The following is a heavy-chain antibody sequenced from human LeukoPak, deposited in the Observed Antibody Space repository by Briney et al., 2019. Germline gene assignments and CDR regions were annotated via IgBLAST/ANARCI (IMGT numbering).Heavy chain of an antibody. CDR1: GGSISNYY. CDR3: ARMGAGRFDF. J-gene: IGHJ4*02. D-gene: IGHD1-26*01. Sequence: SETLSLTCTVSGGSISNYYWIWIRQPAGKGLGWIGRIYTSGSTNYNPSLKSRVTMSVDTSKNQFSLRLTSVTAADTAVYYCARMGAGRFDFWGQGTLVTVSS. V-gene: IGHV4-4*07. CDR2: IYTSGST.